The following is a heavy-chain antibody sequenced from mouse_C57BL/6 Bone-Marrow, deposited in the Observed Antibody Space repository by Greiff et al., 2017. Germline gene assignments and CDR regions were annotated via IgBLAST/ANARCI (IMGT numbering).Heavy chain of an antibody. D-gene: IGHD1-1*01. V-gene: IGHV7-1*01. CDR2: SRNKANDYPT. CDR3: ARDADPYYYGSSYCYCDD. CDR1: GFTFSDFY. J-gene: IGHJ1*03. Sequence: EVKLVESGGGLVQSGRSLRLSCATSGFTFSDFYMEWVRQAPGKGLEWIAASRNKANDYPTEYSASVQGRFIVSRDPSPSILYLLMNALRTEDTAIYYYARDADPYYYGSSYCYCDDWGTGTTVTVSS.